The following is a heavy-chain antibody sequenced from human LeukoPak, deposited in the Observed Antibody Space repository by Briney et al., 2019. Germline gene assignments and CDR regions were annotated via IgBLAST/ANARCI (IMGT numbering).Heavy chain of an antibody. CDR1: GFSFSSYW. D-gene: IGHD5-18*01. CDR2: IKQDGSAE. V-gene: IGHV3-7*03. Sequence: GGSLRLSCVASGFSFSSYWMSWVRQAPGKGLEGVADIKQDGSAEYYVDSVRGRFTISSDNSKNTLYLQMNSMRAAETAVYYCAKDAYVDTAMGTNPNFDSWGQGTLVTVSS. CDR3: AKDAYVDTAMGTNPNFDS. J-gene: IGHJ4*02.